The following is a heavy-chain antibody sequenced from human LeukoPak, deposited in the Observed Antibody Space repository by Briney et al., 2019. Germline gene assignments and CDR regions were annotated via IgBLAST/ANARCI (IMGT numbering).Heavy chain of an antibody. CDR3: ARQMDTAMVTAIDY. Sequence: ASVKVSCKASGGTFSSYAISWVRQAPGQGLEWMGGIIPIFGTANYAQKFQGRVTITADESSSTAYMELSSLRSEDTVVYYCARQMDTAMVTAIDYWGQGTLVTVSS. D-gene: IGHD5-18*01. J-gene: IGHJ4*02. CDR2: IIPIFGTA. CDR1: GGTFSSYA. V-gene: IGHV1-69*13.